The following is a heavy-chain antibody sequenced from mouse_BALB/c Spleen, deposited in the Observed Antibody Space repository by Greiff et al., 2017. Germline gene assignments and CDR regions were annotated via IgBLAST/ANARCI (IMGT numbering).Heavy chain of an antibody. V-gene: IGHV2-9*02. CDR2: IWAGGST. J-gene: IGHJ4*01. D-gene: IGHD2-14*01. CDR1: GFSLTSYG. CDR3: AAPYYRYDDAMDY. Sequence: VKVVESGPGLVAPSQSLSITCTVSGFSLTSYGVHWVRQPPGKGLEWLGVIWAGGSTNYNSALMSRLSISKDNSTSQVILKMNSLQTDDTAMYYCAAPYYRYDDAMDYWGQGTSVTVSS.